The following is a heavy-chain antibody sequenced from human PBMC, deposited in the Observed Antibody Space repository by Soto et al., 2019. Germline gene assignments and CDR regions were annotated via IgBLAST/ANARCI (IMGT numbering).Heavy chain of an antibody. Sequence: QITLKESGPTLMKPTQPLTLTCTFSGFSLSTSEVGVGWIRQPPGKALEWLALIYWNDDARYSPSLKNRLTITKDTSKNQVVLTMTNVDPVDTATYYCIHDGKLGYTGYDRFDYWGQGTLVTVSS. D-gene: IGHD5-12*01. J-gene: IGHJ4*02. CDR1: GFSLSTSEVG. V-gene: IGHV2-5*01. CDR2: IYWNDDA. CDR3: IHDGKLGYTGYDRFDY.